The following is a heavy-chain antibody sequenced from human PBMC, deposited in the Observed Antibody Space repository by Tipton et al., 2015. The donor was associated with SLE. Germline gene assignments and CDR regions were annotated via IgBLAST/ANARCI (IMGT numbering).Heavy chain of an antibody. V-gene: IGHV4-59*01. CDR1: GGSISSYY. CDR3: ARESSWDPLFDY. CDR2: IYYSGST. J-gene: IGHJ4*02. D-gene: IGHD6-13*01. Sequence: TLSLTCTVSGGSISSYYWSWIRQPPGKGLEWIGYIYYSGSTNYNPSLKRRATISVDTSKNQFSLKLSSVTAADTAVYYCARESSWDPLFDYWGQGTLVTVSS.